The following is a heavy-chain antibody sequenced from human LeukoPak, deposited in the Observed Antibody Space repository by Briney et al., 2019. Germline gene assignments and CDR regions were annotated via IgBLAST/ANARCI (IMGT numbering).Heavy chain of an antibody. D-gene: IGHD3-22*01. V-gene: IGHV3-48*03. CDR1: GFTFSSYE. J-gene: IGHJ4*02. Sequence: GGSLRLSCAASGFTFSSYEMNWVRQAPGKGLEGVSYISGSGRTIYYANSVKGRFTISRDNAKNSLYLQMNRLRADDTAVYYCARHSFYDSSGYSAPFDYWGQGTLVTVSS. CDR3: ARHSFYDSSGYSAPFDY. CDR2: ISGSGRTI.